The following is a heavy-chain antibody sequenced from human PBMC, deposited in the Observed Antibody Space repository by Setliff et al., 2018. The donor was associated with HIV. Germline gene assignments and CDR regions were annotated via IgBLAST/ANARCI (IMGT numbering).Heavy chain of an antibody. V-gene: IGHV4-34*12. CDR3: ASMLVGTYCGGDCYSLIDY. CDR2: IIHSGST. Sequence: PSETLSLTCAVYGESFSGHYWSWIRQPPGKGLEWIGEIIHSGSTNYNPSLKSRVTISVDTSKNQFSLKLSSVTAADTAVYYCASMLVGTYCGGDCYSLIDYWGQGTLVTVSS. D-gene: IGHD2-21*02. J-gene: IGHJ4*02. CDR1: GESFSGHY.